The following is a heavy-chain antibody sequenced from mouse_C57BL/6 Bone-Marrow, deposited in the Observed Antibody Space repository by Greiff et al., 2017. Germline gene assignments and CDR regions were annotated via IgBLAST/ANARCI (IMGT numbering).Heavy chain of an antibody. J-gene: IGHJ3*01. CDR2: IHPNSGST. D-gene: IGHD1-1*01. Sequence: VQLQQPGAELVKPGASVKLSCKASGYTFTSYWMHWVKQRPGQGLEWIGMIHPNSGSTNYNEKFKSKDTLTVDKSSSTAYMQLSSLTSEDSAVYYCARRGYYGSSFPFAYWGQGTLVTVSA. V-gene: IGHV1-64*01. CDR1: GYTFTSYW. CDR3: ARRGYYGSSFPFAY.